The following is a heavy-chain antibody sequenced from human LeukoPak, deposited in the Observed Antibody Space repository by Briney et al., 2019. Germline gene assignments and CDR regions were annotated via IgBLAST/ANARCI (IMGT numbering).Heavy chain of an antibody. D-gene: IGHD1-26*01. J-gene: IGHJ4*02. Sequence: ASVKVSCKASGYTFTGYYMHWVRQAPGQGLEWMGWINPNSGGANYAQKFQGRVTMTRDTSISTAYMELSRLRSDETAVYYCARGSGSYLFFDYWGQGTLVTVSS. CDR3: ARGSGSYLFFDY. CDR1: GYTFTGYY. CDR2: INPNSGGA. V-gene: IGHV1-2*02.